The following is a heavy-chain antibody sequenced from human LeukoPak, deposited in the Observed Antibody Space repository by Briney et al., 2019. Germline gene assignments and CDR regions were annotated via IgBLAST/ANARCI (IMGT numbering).Heavy chain of an antibody. CDR3: ARDRLWFGELGDAFDI. CDR2: ISSSSSYI. V-gene: IGHV3-21*01. CDR1: GFTFSSYA. D-gene: IGHD3-10*01. J-gene: IGHJ3*02. Sequence: PGGSLRLSCAASGFTFSSYAMSWVRQAPGKGLEWVSSISSSSSYIYYADSVKGRFTISRDNAKNSLYLQMNSLRAEDTAVYYCARDRLWFGELGDAFDIWGQGTMVTVSS.